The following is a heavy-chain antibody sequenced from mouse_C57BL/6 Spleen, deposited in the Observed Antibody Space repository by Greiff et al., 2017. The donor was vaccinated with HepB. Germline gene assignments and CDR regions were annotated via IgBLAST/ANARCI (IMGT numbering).Heavy chain of an antibody. CDR1: GYTFTSYW. V-gene: IGHV1-7*01. CDR2: INPSSGYT. CDR3: ARSRYSNYDWFAY. Sequence: VQLQQSGAELAKPGASVKLSCKASGYTFTSYWMHWVKQRPGQGLEWIGYINPSSGYTKYNQKFKDKATLTADKSSSTAYMQLSSLTYEDSAVYYCARSRYSNYDWFAYWGQGTLVTVSA. D-gene: IGHD2-5*01. J-gene: IGHJ3*01.